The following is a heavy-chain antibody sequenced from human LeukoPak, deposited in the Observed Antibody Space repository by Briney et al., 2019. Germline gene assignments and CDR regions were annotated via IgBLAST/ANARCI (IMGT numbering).Heavy chain of an antibody. CDR1: GGSISRYY. CDR2: IHYSGST. Sequence: ASETLSLTCTVSGGSISRYYWSWIRQPPGKGLEWIGYIHYSGSTNSNPSLKSRVTISVDTSKNQFSLELRSVTAADTAVYYCARDLDNSGWYVFDYWGRGNLVTVSS. J-gene: IGHJ4*02. CDR3: ARDLDNSGWYVFDY. V-gene: IGHV4-59*13. D-gene: IGHD6-19*01.